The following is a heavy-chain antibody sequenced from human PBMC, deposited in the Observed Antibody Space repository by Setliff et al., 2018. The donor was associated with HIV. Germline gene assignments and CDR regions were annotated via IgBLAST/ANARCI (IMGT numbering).Heavy chain of an antibody. Sequence: GGSLRHSCAASGFTFSSSEMNWVRQAPGKGLEWVSYISSSGSTIYYADSVKGRFTISRDNAKNSLDLQMNSLRAEDTAVYYCAAVEVTATGTGLNYWGQGTLVTVSS. J-gene: IGHJ4*02. V-gene: IGHV3-48*03. D-gene: IGHD6-13*01. CDR2: ISSSGSTI. CDR3: AAVEVTATGTGLNY. CDR1: GFTFSSSE.